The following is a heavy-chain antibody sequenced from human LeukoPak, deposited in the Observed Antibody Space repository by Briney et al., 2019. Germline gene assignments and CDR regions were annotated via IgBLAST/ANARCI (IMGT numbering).Heavy chain of an antibody. D-gene: IGHD2-15*01. V-gene: IGHV3-15*01. CDR2: IKRRADGGTR. J-gene: IGHJ4*02. CDR3: TTEGSADDY. CDR1: GFSFSNAW. Sequence: GGSLRLSCVASGFSFSNAWMSWVRQSPGRGLEWIGRIKRRADGGTRDYAAPVKGRFFLSRDDPKKTVYLQMNSLKADDTGVYYCTTEGSADDYWGQETLVTVSS.